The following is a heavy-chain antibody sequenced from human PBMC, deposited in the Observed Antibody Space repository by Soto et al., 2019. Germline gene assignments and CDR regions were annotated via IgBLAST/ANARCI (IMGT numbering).Heavy chain of an antibody. CDR3: AKNSGGPNTNFDY. D-gene: IGHD2-15*01. Sequence: VGSLRLSCAASRFTFSIYGMGWVRQAPGKGLEWVSSISTSGASTYYADSVKGRFTISRDDSRNTLYLQMNSLRAEDTATYYCAKNSGGPNTNFDYWGQGTLVTVSS. V-gene: IGHV3-23*01. CDR2: ISTSGAST. J-gene: IGHJ4*02. CDR1: RFTFSIYG.